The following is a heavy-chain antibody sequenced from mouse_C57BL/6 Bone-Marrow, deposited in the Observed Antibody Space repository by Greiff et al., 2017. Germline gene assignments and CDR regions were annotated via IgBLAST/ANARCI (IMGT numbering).Heavy chain of an antibody. V-gene: IGHV7-3*01. CDR1: GFTFTDYY. CDR3: ASLNWDAY. CDR2: IRNKANGYTT. J-gene: IGHJ3*01. Sequence: EVKLVESGGGLVQPGGSLSLSCAASGFTFTDYYMSWVRQPPGKALEWLGFIRNKANGYTTEYSASVKGRFTISRDNSQSILYLQMNALRAEDSATYYCASLNWDAYWGQGTLVTVSA. D-gene: IGHD4-1*02.